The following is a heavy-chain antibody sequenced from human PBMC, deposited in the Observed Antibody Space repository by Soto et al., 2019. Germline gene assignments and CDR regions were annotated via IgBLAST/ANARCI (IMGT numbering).Heavy chain of an antibody. CDR3: ARLACDLVVLAATPLVLDCYYGMDV. D-gene: IGHD2-15*01. V-gene: IGHV4-39*01. CDR1: RGSISISKYY. CDR2: IYHSGRT. J-gene: IGHJ6*02. Sequence: LSVTCSVSRGSISISKYYWGWIRQPPGKGLEWIGSIYHSGRTYYNPSLKSRVTISVDTSKNQFSLRLSSVTAADTAVYYCARLACDLVVLAATPLVLDCYYGMDVWGQGTTVTVSS.